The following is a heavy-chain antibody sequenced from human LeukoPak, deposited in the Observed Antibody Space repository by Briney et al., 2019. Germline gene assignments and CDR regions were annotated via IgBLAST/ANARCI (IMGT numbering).Heavy chain of an antibody. CDR1: GYTLTELS. V-gene: IGHV1-24*01. CDR3: APIVGAIRTGVG. D-gene: IGHD1-26*01. Sequence: GASVKVSCKVSGYTLTELSMHWVRQAPGKGLEWMGGFDPEDGETIYAQKFQGRVTITADESTSTAYMELSSLRSEDTAVYYCAPIVGAIRTGVGWGQGTLVTVSS. CDR2: FDPEDGET. J-gene: IGHJ4*02.